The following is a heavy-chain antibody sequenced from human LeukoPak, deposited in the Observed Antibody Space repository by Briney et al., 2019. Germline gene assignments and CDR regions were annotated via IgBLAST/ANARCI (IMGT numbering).Heavy chain of an antibody. CDR1: QLIFSKYG. CDR3: ARLTIYDDTDY. J-gene: IGHJ4*02. V-gene: IGHV3-48*03. CDR2: ITRSGSNI. D-gene: IGHD3-3*01. Sequence: GGSLRLSCTGSQLIFSKYGLNWVRQSPGKGLEWISSITRSGSNIDYADSVRGRFTISRDNAKNSLFLHMDSLRVEDTAVYYCARLTIYDDTDYWGQGTLVTVSS.